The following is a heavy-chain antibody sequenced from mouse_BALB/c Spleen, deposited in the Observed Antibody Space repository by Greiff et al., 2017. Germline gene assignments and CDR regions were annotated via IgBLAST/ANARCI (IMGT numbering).Heavy chain of an antibody. J-gene: IGHJ1*01. Sequence: QVQLQQSGAELMKPGASVKISCKATGYTFSSYWIEWVKQRPGHGLEWIGEILPGSGSTNYNEKFKGKATFTADTSSNTAYMQLSSLTSEDSAVYYCASGGNYGSFDVWGAGTTVTVSS. CDR3: ASGGNYGSFDV. D-gene: IGHD2-1*01. CDR2: ILPGSGST. CDR1: GYTFSSYW. V-gene: IGHV1-9*01.